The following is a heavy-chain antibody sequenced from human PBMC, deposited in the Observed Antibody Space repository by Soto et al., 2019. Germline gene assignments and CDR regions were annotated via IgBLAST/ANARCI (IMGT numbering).Heavy chain of an antibody. CDR1: GFTCSSYS. CDR2: ISSSSSYI. J-gene: IGHJ6*02. CDR3: ARDAHYGMEV. V-gene: IGHV3-21*01. Sequence: GWSLRLSCAASGFTCSSYSMNSVRQAPGKGLEWGSSISSSSSYIYYADSVKGRFTISRDNAKNSLYLQMNSLRAEDTAVYYCARDAHYGMEVWGEGTRVTVS.